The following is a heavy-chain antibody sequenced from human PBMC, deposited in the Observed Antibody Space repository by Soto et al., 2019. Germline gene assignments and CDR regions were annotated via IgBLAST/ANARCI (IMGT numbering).Heavy chain of an antibody. CDR3: VRSGDDYGAYIDY. J-gene: IGHJ4*02. D-gene: IGHD4-17*01. Sequence: SETLSLTCDVSGYSISSGFYWAWVRQPPGKGMEWIGSINHRGNSYYNPSLKSRVTISVDTSKNKGSLKVSSVTAADTAVYYCVRSGDDYGAYIDYWCQVNLVT. CDR2: INHRGNS. V-gene: IGHV4-38-2*01. CDR1: GYSISSGFY.